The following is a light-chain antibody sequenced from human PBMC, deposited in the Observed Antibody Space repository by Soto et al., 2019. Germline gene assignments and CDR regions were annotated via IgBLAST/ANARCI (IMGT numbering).Light chain of an antibody. J-gene: IGLJ2*01. CDR3: SSYAGNNNYVV. CDR2: EVS. CDR1: SSDVGGYNY. V-gene: IGLV2-8*01. Sequence: QSVLTQPPSASGSPGQSVTISCTGTSSDVGGYNYVSWYQQHPGKAPKLMIYEVSKRPPGVPDRFSGSKSGNTASLTVSGLQAEDEADYYCSSYAGNNNYVVFGGGTKVTVL.